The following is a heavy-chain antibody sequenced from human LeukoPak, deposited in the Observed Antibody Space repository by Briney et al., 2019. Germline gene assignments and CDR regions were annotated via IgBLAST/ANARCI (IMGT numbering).Heavy chain of an antibody. Sequence: SETLSLTCTVSGGSINSDYWSWIRQPPGKGLEWIGFISNSGSTNYNPSLKSRVTISVDTSKNQFSLKLSSVTAVDTAVYDCARDRNGVFWFDPWGQGTLVTVSS. J-gene: IGHJ5*02. V-gene: IGHV4-59*01. CDR2: ISNSGST. CDR1: GGSINSDY. D-gene: IGHD2-8*01. CDR3: ARDRNGVFWFDP.